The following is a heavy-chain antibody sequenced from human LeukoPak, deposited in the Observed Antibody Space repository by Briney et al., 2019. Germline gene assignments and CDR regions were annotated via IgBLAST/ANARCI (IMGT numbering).Heavy chain of an antibody. CDR1: GYTFTGYY. V-gene: IGHV1-2*02. CDR3: ARGGDSSSWYGWFDP. J-gene: IGHJ5*02. CDR2: INPNSGVT. D-gene: IGHD6-13*01. Sequence: RASVKVSCKASGYTFTGYYMHWVRQAPGQGLEWMGWINPNSGVTMYAQNFQGRVTMTRDTSISTAYMDLSRLRSDDTAVYYCARGGDSSSWYGWFDPWGQGTLVTVSS.